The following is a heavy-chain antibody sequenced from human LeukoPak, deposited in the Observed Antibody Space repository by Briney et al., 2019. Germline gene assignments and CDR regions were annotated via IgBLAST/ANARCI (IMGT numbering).Heavy chain of an antibody. CDR1: GFTFSSYS. CDR2: ITTSSSTI. J-gene: IGHJ4*02. Sequence: GGSLRLSCAASGFTFSSYSMNWARQAPGKGLEWVSFITTSSSTIYYADSVKGRFTISRDNAKNSLYLQMNSLRAEDTAVYSCATARRSTVVTLFDYWGQGTLVTVSS. V-gene: IGHV3-48*01. D-gene: IGHD4-23*01. CDR3: ATARRSTVVTLFDY.